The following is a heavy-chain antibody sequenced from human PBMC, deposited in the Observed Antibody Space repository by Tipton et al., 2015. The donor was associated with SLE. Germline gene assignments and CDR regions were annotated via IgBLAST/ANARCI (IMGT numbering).Heavy chain of an antibody. J-gene: IGHJ4*02. CDR3: ARGIVAAFYY. V-gene: IGHV4-59*12. Sequence: TLSLTCAVNGGSLSGYYWGWIRQPPGKGLEWIGYIYYSGSTNYNPSLKSRVTISVDTSKNQFSLKLSSVTAADTAVYYCARGIVAAFYYWGQGTLVTVSS. CDR2: IYYSGST. CDR1: GGSLSGYY. D-gene: IGHD6-6*01.